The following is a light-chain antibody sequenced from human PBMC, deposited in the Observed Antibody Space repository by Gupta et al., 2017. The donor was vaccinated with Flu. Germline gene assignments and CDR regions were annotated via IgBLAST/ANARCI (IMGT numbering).Light chain of an antibody. J-gene: IGKJ1*01. CDR2: KSS. Sequence: DIQMTQSPSTLSASVGDRVTVTCRASQTINNWLAWYQQKPGEAPKLLIYKSSTLESGVPSRFSGSGSGTEFTLTISSLQPDDFATYYCQQYSTYSPWTFGQGTKVEIK. V-gene: IGKV1-5*03. CDR1: QTINNW. CDR3: QQYSTYSPWT.